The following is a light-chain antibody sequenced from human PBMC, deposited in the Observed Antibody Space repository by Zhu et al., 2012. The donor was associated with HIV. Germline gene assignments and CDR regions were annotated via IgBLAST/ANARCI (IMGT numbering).Light chain of an antibody. CDR3: HQYDNSWT. CDR1: QSVNSKY. Sequence: EIVLTQSPGTLSLSPGERATLSCRASQSVNSKYLAWYQQKPGQAPRLLIYGASDRASGVPDRFSGSGSGTDFTLSISRLEPEDFAVYYCHQYDNSWTFGQGTKVEIK. CDR2: GAS. V-gene: IGKV3-20*01. J-gene: IGKJ1*01.